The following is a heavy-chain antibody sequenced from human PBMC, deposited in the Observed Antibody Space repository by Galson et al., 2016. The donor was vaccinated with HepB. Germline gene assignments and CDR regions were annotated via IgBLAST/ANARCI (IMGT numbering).Heavy chain of an antibody. Sequence: SLRLSCAASGFTLSSYAMSWVRQAPGQGLEWVSAISGSGDSTYYADSVKGRFTISRDNSKNTLYLQMNSLRAEDTAVYYCVRDNDWAFDYWGQGILVTV. J-gene: IGHJ4*02. V-gene: IGHV3-23*01. CDR1: GFTLSSYA. CDR3: VRDNDWAFDY. CDR2: ISGSGDST. D-gene: IGHD1-1*01.